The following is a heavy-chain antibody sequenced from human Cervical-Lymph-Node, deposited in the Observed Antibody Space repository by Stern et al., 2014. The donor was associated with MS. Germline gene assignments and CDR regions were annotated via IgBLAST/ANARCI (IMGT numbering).Heavy chain of an antibody. V-gene: IGHV4-4*02. J-gene: IGHJ4*02. CDR2: IFHSGST. Sequence: VQLEESGPGLVKPSGTLSLTCAVSGGSISSDHWWTWVRQPPGRGLEWIGEIFHSGSTIYNTSLKSRVTMSVDKSKNHFSLKLTSVTAADTAVYYCATGRTALLDYWGQGTLVTVSS. CDR3: ATGRTALLDY. D-gene: IGHD1/OR15-1a*01. CDR1: GGSISSDHW.